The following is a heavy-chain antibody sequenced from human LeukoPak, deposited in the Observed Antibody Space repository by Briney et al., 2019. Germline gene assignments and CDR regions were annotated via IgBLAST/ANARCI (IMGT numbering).Heavy chain of an antibody. CDR3: ARVPITIFGVVIPRVGYYMDV. CDR1: GGSISSSSYY. D-gene: IGHD3-3*01. J-gene: IGHJ6*03. V-gene: IGHV4-39*07. CDR2: IYYSGST. Sequence: SETLSLTCTVSGGSISSSSYYWGWTRQPPGKGLEWIGSIYYSGSTYYNPSLKSRVTISVDTSKNQFSLKLSSVTAADTAVYYCARVPITIFGVVIPRVGYYMDVWGKGTTVTVSS.